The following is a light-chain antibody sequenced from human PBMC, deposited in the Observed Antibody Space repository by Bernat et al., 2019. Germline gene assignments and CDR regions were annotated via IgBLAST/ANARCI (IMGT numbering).Light chain of an antibody. CDR1: QVIGTY. CDR3: QQLNSNAIT. Sequence: DIQLTQSPPFLSASVGDRVTITCRASQVIGTYLAWYQQKPGKAPNLLIYGASTLQTGVPSRFSGSGSGTEFTLTISSLRPEDFATYHCQQLNSNAITIGEGTRQEIK. V-gene: IGKV1-9*01. CDR2: GAS. J-gene: IGKJ5*01.